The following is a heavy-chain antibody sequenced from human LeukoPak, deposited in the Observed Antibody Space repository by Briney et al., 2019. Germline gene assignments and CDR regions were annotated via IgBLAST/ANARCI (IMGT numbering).Heavy chain of an antibody. CDR2: IRSKAYGGTT. J-gene: IGHJ4*02. CDR3: TRDLGWELTRMTFDY. CDR1: GFTFSSYA. D-gene: IGHD1-26*01. V-gene: IGHV3-49*04. Sequence: GRSLRLSCAASGFTFSSYAMHWVRQAPGKGLEWVGFIRSKAYGGTTEYAASVKGRFTISRDDSKSIAYLQMNSLKTEDTAVYYCTRDLGWELTRMTFDYWGQGTLVTVSS.